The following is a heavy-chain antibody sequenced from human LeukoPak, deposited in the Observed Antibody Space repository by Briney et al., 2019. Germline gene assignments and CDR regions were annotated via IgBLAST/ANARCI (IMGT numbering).Heavy chain of an antibody. CDR1: GFTFSSYA. V-gene: IGHV3-23*01. Sequence: GGSLRLSCAASGFTFSSYAMSWVRQAPGKGLEWVSGFSDSGDSTYYAHSVKGRFTISRDNSKNTLYLQMKGLRAEDTAIYYCAKGAVSSWIFKPYYFDYWGQGTLATVSS. J-gene: IGHJ4*02. D-gene: IGHD5/OR15-5a*01. CDR3: AKGAVSSWIFKPYYFDY. CDR2: FSDSGDST.